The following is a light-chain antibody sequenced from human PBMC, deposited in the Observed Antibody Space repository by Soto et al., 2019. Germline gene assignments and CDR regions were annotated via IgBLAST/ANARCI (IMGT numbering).Light chain of an antibody. Sequence: DXQMTQSPSTLSASVGDRVTIICRASQSIDSWLAWYQQKPGKAPKLLIFDASSSESGVPSRFSGSGSGTEFTLTISSMQPDDSATYYCQQYNSYPITFGQGTRLEIK. V-gene: IGKV1-5*02. CDR1: QSIDSW. CDR2: DAS. J-gene: IGKJ5*01. CDR3: QQYNSYPIT.